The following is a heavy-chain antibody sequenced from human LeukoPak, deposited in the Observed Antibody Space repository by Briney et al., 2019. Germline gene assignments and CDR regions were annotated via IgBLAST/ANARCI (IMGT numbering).Heavy chain of an antibody. CDR2: IYYSGST. Sequence: SETLSLTCTVSGGSISSYDWSWVRQPPGKGLEWIGYIYYSGSTNYNPSLKSRGTISVDTSKNQFSLKLSSVTAADTAVYYCARGHYDYVWGSYRSHFDYWGQGPLVTVSS. D-gene: IGHD3-16*02. V-gene: IGHV4-59*01. J-gene: IGHJ4*02. CDR1: GGSISSYD. CDR3: ARGHYDYVWGSYRSHFDY.